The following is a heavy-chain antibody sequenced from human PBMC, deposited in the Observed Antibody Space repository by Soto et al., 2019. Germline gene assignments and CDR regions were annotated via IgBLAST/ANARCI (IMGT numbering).Heavy chain of an antibody. CDR1: GFTFSSYG. CDR3: ARSQIAYCGGDCYSYYFDY. V-gene: IGHV3-33*01. Sequence: PGGSLRLSCAASGFTFSSYGMHWVRQAPGKGLEWVAVIWYDGSNKYYADSVKGRFTISRDNSKNTLYLQMNSLRAEDTAVYYCARSQIAYCGGDCYSYYFDYWGQGTLVTVSS. J-gene: IGHJ4*02. D-gene: IGHD2-21*02. CDR2: IWYDGSNK.